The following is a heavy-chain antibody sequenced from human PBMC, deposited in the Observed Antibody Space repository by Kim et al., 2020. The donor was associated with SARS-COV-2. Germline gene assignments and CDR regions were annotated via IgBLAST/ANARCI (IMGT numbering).Heavy chain of an antibody. V-gene: IGHV3-33*08. CDR3: ARDEQGRIAVAGKDY. J-gene: IGHJ4*02. CDR1: GFTFSSYG. Sequence: GGSLRLSCAASGFTFSSYGMHWVRQAPGKGLEWVAVIWYDGSNKYYADSVKGRFTISRDNSKNTLYLQMNSLRAEDTAVYYCARDEQGRIAVAGKDYWGQGTLVTVSS. D-gene: IGHD6-19*01. CDR2: IWYDGSNK.